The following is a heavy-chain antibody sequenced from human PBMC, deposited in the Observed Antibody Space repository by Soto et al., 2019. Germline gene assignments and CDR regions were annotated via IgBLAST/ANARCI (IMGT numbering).Heavy chain of an antibody. J-gene: IGHJ6*02. CDR3: ATFLVEIAAAGWGRPMDV. Sequence: EVQLLESGGGLVQPGGSLRLSCADSGFTFSSHVMTWVRQGTGKGLEWVSTISSGGSTYYADSVKGRFTISRDNSRNTLYLQMNSLRAEDSAVYYCATFLVEIAAAGWGRPMDVWGQGTTVTVSS. CDR2: ISSGGST. D-gene: IGHD6-13*01. CDR1: GFTFSSHV. V-gene: IGHV3-23*01.